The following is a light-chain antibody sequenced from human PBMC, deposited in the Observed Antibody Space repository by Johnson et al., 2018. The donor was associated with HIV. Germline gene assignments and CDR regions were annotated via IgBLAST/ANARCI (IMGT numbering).Light chain of an antibody. V-gene: IGLV1-51*01. J-gene: IGLJ1*01. CDR3: GTGDSSLTSYV. Sequence: QFVLTQPPSVSAAPGQTVTISCSGSSSNVGSSFVSWYRQVPGTAPKLLIYDNNKRPSGIPGRFSGSKSGPSATLGITGLQTGDEADYYCGTGDSSLTSYVCGAGTKVTVL. CDR2: DNN. CDR1: SSNVGSSF.